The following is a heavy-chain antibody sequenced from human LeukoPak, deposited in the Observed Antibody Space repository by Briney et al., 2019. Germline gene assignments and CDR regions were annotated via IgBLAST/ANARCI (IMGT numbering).Heavy chain of an antibody. D-gene: IGHD3-10*01. CDR2: IKQDGTEI. CDR1: GFTFSSYW. Sequence: PGGSLRLSCAVSGFTFSSYWMSWVRQAPGKGLEWVANIKQDGTEIYYVDSVRGRFTISRDNAKNSLYLQMNSLRAGDTAGYYCARDSGTWSWSGGYFDYWGQGTLVTVSS. V-gene: IGHV3-7*01. J-gene: IGHJ4*02. CDR3: ARDSGTWSWSGGYFDY.